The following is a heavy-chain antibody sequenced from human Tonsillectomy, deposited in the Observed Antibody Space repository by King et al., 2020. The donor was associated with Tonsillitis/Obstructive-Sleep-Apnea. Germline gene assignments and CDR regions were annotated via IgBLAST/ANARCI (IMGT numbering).Heavy chain of an antibody. J-gene: IGHJ4*02. V-gene: IGHV1-18*01. D-gene: IGHD6-6*01. Sequence: VQLVESGAEVKKPGASVKVSCKASGYTFTSYGISWVRQAPGQGLEWMGWISAYNVNTNYAQKLQGRVTMTTDTSTSAVYMELRSLRSDDTAVYYCARDSIAARPDTYVFWGQGTLVTVSS. CDR2: ISAYNVNT. CDR3: ARDSIAARPDTYVF. CDR1: GYTFTSYG.